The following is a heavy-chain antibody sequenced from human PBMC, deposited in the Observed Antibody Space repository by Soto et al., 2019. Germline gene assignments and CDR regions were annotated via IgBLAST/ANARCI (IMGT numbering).Heavy chain of an antibody. J-gene: IGHJ6*02. CDR3: ARGDATKIVVTTYYAMDV. CDR2: IIPVVGTE. Sequence: QVQLVQSGAEVKKPGSSVKVSCKASGGSLSNYGISWVRQAPGQGLEWMAGIIPVVGTENYAQKFQGRVTITADESRSIVYMDVTSLRSEDTAVYYCARGDATKIVVTTYYAMDVWGQGTTVTVSS. CDR1: GGSLSNYG. D-gene: IGHD3-9*01. V-gene: IGHV1-69*12.